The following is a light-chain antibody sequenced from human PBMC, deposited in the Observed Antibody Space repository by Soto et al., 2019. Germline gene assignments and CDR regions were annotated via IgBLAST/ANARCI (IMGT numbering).Light chain of an antibody. V-gene: IGKV1-8*01. CDR2: AAS. J-gene: IGKJ3*01. CDR3: QQHYSYPPA. Sequence: AIRMTQSPSSFSASTGDRVTITCRASQGISSYLAWYQQKPGKAPKLLIYAASTLQSGVPSRFSGSGSGTDFTLTISCLQSEDFATYYCQQHYSYPPAFGPGTKVDIK. CDR1: QGISSY.